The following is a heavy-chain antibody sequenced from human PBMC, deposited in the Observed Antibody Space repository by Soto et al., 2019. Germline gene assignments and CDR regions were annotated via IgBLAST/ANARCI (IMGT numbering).Heavy chain of an antibody. J-gene: IGHJ4*02. CDR2: INHSGST. CDR1: GGSFSGYY. D-gene: IGHD3-10*01. CDR3: ARKLLWFGGGAHDY. V-gene: IGHV4-34*01. Sequence: SETLSLTCAVYGGSFSGYYWSWIRQPPGKGLEWIGEINHSGSTNYNPSLKSRVTISVDTSKNQFSLKLSSVTAADTAVYYCARKLLWFGGGAHDYWGQGTLVTVSS.